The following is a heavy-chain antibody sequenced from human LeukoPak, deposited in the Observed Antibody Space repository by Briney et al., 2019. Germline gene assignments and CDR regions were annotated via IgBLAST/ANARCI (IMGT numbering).Heavy chain of an antibody. CDR1: GYTFTSYG. D-gene: IGHD3-22*01. CDR2: ISAYNGNT. Sequence: GASVKVSCKASGYTFTSYGISWVRQAPGQGLAWVGWISAYNGNTNYAHKLQGRVTMTTDTSTSTAYMEQRSLRSDDTAVYYCARAHYDSSGYYYFDYWGQGTLVTVSS. CDR3: ARAHYDSSGYYYFDY. J-gene: IGHJ4*02. V-gene: IGHV1-18*01.